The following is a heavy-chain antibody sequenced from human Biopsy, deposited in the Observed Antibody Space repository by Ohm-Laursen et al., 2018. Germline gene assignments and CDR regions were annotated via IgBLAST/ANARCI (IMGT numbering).Heavy chain of an antibody. CDR2: ISSGGSTI. CDR1: GFTFSDYH. V-gene: IGHV3-11*01. Sequence: SLRLSCAASGFTFSDYHMSWIRQPPGKGLEWGSHISSGGSTIFHADSVKGRFTISRDDAKGSLYLQMTNLRAEDTAVYYCGRSYGIMAAPVHLWGQGTLVTVSS. J-gene: IGHJ4*01. CDR3: GRSYGIMAAPVHL. D-gene: IGHD3-16*01.